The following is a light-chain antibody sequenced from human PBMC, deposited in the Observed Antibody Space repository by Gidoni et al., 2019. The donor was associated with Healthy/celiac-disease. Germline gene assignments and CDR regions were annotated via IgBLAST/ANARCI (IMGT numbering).Light chain of an antibody. CDR3: SSYTSSSTLVV. J-gene: IGLJ2*01. Sequence: QSALPQPASVSGSPGQSITISCTGTSSAVGGYNYVSWYQQHPGKAPKLMIYEVSKRPAGVSNRFSGSKSGNTASLTISGLQAEDEADYYCSSYTSSSTLVVFGGGTKLTVL. CDR2: EVS. V-gene: IGLV2-14*01. CDR1: SSAVGGYNY.